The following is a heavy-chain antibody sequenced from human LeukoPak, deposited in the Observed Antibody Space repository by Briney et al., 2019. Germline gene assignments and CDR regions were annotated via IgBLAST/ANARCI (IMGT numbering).Heavy chain of an antibody. D-gene: IGHD6-13*01. CDR1: GFTFSSNT. J-gene: IGHJ4*02. CDR2: ISSSSSYK. CDR3: AKAFDSSTWGENYSDS. Sequence: GGSLRLSCAASGFTFSSNTMNWVRQAPGKGLEWVSFISSSSSYKYYADSVKGRFTISRDNAKNSLFLQMNSLRAEDTAVYYCAKAFDSSTWGENYSDSGGERTLVSVPS. V-gene: IGHV3-21*01.